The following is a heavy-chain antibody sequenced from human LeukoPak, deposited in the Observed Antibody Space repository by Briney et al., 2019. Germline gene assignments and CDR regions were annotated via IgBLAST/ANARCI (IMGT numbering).Heavy chain of an antibody. CDR2: INPKTGDT. D-gene: IGHD5-24*01. J-gene: IGHJ4*02. CDR1: GYSFIAYY. Sequence: GASVKVSCKTSGYSFIAYYIHWVRQAPGQGLEWIGWINPKTGDTRYAQKLRGRVTMTRDTSVSTVYMDLSGLRSDDTAVYFCARDGYRNELDHWGRGTRVTVSS. CDR3: ARDGYRNELDH. V-gene: IGHV1-2*02.